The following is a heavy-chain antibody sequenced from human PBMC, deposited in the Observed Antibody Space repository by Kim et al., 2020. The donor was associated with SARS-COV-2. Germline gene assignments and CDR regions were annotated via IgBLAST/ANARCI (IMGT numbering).Heavy chain of an antibody. J-gene: IGHJ6*02. CDR3: ARLVDNSWLVAATVGMDV. CDR2: IYHSGST. D-gene: IGHD2-15*01. V-gene: IGHV4-38-2*02. Sequence: SETLSLTCTVSGYSISSGYYWGWIRQPPGKGLEWIGSIYHSGSTYYNPSLKSRVTISVDTSKNQFSLKLSSVTAADTAVYYCARLVDNSWLVAATVGMDVWGQGTTVTVSS. CDR1: GYSISSGYY.